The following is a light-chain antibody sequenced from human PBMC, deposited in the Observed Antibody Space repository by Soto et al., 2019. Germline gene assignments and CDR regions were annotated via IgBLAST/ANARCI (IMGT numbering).Light chain of an antibody. J-gene: IGLJ2*01. Sequence: QSVLTQPPSVSGAPGQRVTISCTGSSSNIGAGYDVHWYQQLPGTAPKLLIYGNNNRPSGVPDRFSGSKSGTSASLAITGLQAEDEADYYCHSYDSSLSGSIFGGGTQLTVL. CDR2: GNN. CDR3: HSYDSSLSGSI. V-gene: IGLV1-40*01. CDR1: SSNIGAGYD.